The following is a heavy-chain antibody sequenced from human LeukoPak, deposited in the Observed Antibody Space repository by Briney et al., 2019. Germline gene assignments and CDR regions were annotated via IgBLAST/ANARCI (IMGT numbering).Heavy chain of an antibody. CDR3: AREGRQDYVYFDC. V-gene: IGHV4-59*01. J-gene: IGHJ4*02. CDR1: GDSISSYY. D-gene: IGHD4-17*01. Sequence: SETLSLTCTVSGDSISSYYGSWIRQPPGKGLEWMGYINCSGNTNYNPSLKSRVTISVDTSKNQFSLRLTSVTGADTAVYYCAREGRQDYVYFDCWGQGTLVTVSS. CDR2: INCSGNT.